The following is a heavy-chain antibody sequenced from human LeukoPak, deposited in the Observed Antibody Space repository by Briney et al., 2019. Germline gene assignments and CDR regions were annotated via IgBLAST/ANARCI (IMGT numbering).Heavy chain of an antibody. Sequence: GGSLRLSCAASGFTFSSYGMHWVRQAPGKGLEWVAVIWYDGSNKYYADSVKGQFTISRDNSKNTLYLQMNSLRAEDTAVYYCARESSSYTNFDYWGQGTLVTVSS. CDR2: IWYDGSNK. D-gene: IGHD6-13*01. CDR1: GFTFSSYG. CDR3: ARESSSYTNFDY. V-gene: IGHV3-33*01. J-gene: IGHJ4*02.